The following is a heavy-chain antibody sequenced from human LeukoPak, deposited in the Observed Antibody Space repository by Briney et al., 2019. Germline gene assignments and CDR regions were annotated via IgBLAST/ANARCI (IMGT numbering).Heavy chain of an antibody. CDR1: GDSISSSHW. V-gene: IGHV4-4*02. CDR3: AREEMPGKFDY. J-gene: IGHJ4*02. D-gene: IGHD1-26*01. CDR2: IYHSGNT. Sequence: SETLSLTCAVSGDSISSSHWWSWVRQSLGKGLEWIGEIYHSGNTNYNPSLKSRVAISLDKSSNQFSLRLTPVTAADTAMYFCAREEMPGKFDYWGQGILVTVSS.